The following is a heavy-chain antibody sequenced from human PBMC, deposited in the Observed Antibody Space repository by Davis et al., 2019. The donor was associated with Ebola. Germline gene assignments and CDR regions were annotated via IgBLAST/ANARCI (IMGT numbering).Heavy chain of an antibody. CDR2: ISSTGGIT. D-gene: IGHD4-23*01. Sequence: PGGSLRLSCSGSGFTFSSYAMHWVRQAPGKGLEHVSAISSTGGITYSADLVDGRFIISRDNSKNTFYLQMRDLRPADTAVYYCVKVDFGGKVGPGYFDHWGQGALVTVTS. V-gene: IGHV3-64D*08. CDR3: VKVDFGGKVGPGYFDH. CDR1: GFTFSSYA. J-gene: IGHJ4*02.